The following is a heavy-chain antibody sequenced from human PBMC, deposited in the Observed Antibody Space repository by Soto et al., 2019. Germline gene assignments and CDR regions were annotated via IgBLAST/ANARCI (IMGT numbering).Heavy chain of an antibody. CDR2: ISGSGGST. Sequence: EVQLLESGGGLVQPGGSLRLSCAASGFTFSSYAMSWVRQAPGKGLEWVSAISGSGGSTYYADSVKGRFTISRDNSKNTLYLQMNSLRAEDTAVYYCAKDLAAVAGSLGWFDPWGQGTLVTVSS. D-gene: IGHD6-19*01. V-gene: IGHV3-23*01. J-gene: IGHJ5*02. CDR3: AKDLAAVAGSLGWFDP. CDR1: GFTFSSYA.